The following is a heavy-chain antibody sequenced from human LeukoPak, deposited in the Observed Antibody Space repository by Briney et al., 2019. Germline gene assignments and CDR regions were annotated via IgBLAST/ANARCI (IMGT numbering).Heavy chain of an antibody. CDR3: ATTPPGDGYNYGSW. V-gene: IGHV3-33*01. CDR1: GFTFSNHG. Sequence: PGGPLRLSCAASGFTFSNHGMHWVRQAPGKGLEWVAVIWYDGSNKYYGDSVKGRFTISRDNSKNTVYLQMNSLRAEDTAVYYCATTPPGDGYNYGSWWGQGTLVTVSS. J-gene: IGHJ4*02. CDR2: IWYDGSNK. D-gene: IGHD5-24*01.